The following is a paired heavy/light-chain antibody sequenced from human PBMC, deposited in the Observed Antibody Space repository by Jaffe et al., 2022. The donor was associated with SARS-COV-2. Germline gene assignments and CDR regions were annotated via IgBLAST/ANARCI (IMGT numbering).Heavy chain of an antibody. CDR3: ARLVRGYDPYIYYYYYYMDV. Sequence: QVQLQQWGAGLLKPSETLSLTCGVYGGSFSGYYWSWIRQPPGKGLEWIGEVDHSGTTNYNPSLKSRVTISVETSNNQFSLRLTSVTAADTAVYYCARLVRGYDPYIYYYYYYMDVWGKGTTVTVSS. D-gene: IGHD5-12*01. CDR1: GGSFSGYY. CDR2: VDHSGTT. J-gene: IGHJ6*03. V-gene: IGHV4-34*02.
Light chain of an antibody. CDR2: KDS. J-gene: IGLJ2*01. CDR3: QSIDSSGSYPL. Sequence: SYELTQAPSVSVSPGQTARITCSTDTLPKQYTYWYQQKPGQAPVLLIHKDSERPLGIPERFSGSSSGTTVTLTISGVQAEDEADYYCQSIDSSGSYPLFGGGTKLTVL. CDR1: TLPKQY. V-gene: IGLV3-25*03.